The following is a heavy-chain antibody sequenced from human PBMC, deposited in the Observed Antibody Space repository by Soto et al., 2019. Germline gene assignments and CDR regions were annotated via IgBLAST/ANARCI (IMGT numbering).Heavy chain of an antibody. CDR2: IRSKANSYAT. CDR1: GFTFSGSA. D-gene: IGHD3-16*01. V-gene: IGHV3-73*01. Sequence: GGSLRLSCAASGFTFSGSAMHWVRQASGKGLEWVGRIRSKANSYATAYAASVKGRFTISRDDSKNTAYLQMNSLKTEDTAVYYCTRHVGDTGGWSPSYYYYYYMDVWGKGTTVTVSS. CDR3: TRHVGDTGGWSPSYYYYYYMDV. J-gene: IGHJ6*03.